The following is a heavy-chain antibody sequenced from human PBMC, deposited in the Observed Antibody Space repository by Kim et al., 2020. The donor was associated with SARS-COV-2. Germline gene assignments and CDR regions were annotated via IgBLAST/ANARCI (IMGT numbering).Heavy chain of an antibody. CDR3: AKASYSSGRAPLFDY. D-gene: IGHD3-10*01. V-gene: IGHV3-11*01. Sequence: DAVKSRFTIARDNAKNSLFLQMNSLRAEDTAVYYCAKASYSSGRAPLFDYWGQGTLVTVSS. J-gene: IGHJ4*02.